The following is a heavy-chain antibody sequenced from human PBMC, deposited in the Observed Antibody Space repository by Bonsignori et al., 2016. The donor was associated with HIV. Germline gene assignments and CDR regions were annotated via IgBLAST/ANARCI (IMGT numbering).Heavy chain of an antibody. D-gene: IGHD3-22*01. Sequence: QVQLQQWGAGLLKPSETLSLTSAVYSGSFSGYYWTWIRQPPGKGLEWIGEINYSGSTKYNPSLKSRVTISVDSSKNQFSLRLTSVTAADTAVYYCARDVYYYDNSGIFDLWGQGTLVTVSS. V-gene: IGHV4-34*01. CDR3: ARDVYYYDNSGIFDL. CDR1: SGSFSGYY. J-gene: IGHJ4*02. CDR2: INYSGST.